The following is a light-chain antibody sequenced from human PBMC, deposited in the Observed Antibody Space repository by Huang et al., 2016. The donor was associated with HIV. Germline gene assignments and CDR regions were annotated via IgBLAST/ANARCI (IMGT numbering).Light chain of an antibody. Sequence: EILMTQSQATLSVSPGERVTLSCRDNRSVSTNLSWYQPRPGQAPRLLIYGSSTRAPGIPPRFSGSGSGTDFSLTSSSLQSEDFALYYCHQYNNWLLSFGGGTRVDI. CDR3: HQYNNWLLS. J-gene: IGKJ4*01. V-gene: IGKV3-15*01. CDR1: RSVSTN. CDR2: GSS.